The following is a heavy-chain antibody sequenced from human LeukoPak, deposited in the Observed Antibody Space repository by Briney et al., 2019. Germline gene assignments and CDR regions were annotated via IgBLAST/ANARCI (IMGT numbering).Heavy chain of an antibody. V-gene: IGHV4-39*01. CDR1: GGSISRSNYY. CDR3: ARPRGYSYGNIDY. CDR2: VDYGGST. Sequence: KPSETLSLTRTVSGGSISRSNYYWGWIRQSPGKGLEWIGSVDYGGSTYYNPSLKTRVTISVDTSKNQFSLNLSSVTAADTAVYYCARPRGYSYGNIDYWGQGTLVTVSS. J-gene: IGHJ4*02. D-gene: IGHD5-18*01.